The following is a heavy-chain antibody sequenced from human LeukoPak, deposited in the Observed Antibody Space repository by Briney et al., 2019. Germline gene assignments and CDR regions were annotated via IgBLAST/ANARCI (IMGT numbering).Heavy chain of an antibody. CDR1: GFIFSNFG. J-gene: IGHJ4*02. CDR3: AKDQSGYSSGWYYGGYYFDY. V-gene: IGHV3-30*02. D-gene: IGHD6-19*01. CDR2: IRYDGSHK. Sequence: GGSLRLSCAPSGFIFSNFGMHWVRQAPGKGLEWLAFIRYDGSHKYYADSVEGRFTISRDNSKNTLYLQMNSLRAEDTAVYYCAKDQSGYSSGWYYGGYYFDYWGQGTLVTVSS.